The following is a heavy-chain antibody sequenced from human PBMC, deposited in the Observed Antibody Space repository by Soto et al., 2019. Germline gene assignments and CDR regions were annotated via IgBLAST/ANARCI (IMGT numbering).Heavy chain of an antibody. D-gene: IGHD2-15*01. CDR1: GFTFSLYG. Sequence: QVQLVESGGGVVQPGRSLRLSCAASGFTFSLYGIHWVRQAPGKGLEWLAVISHDGSTKYYADSVKGRFTVSRDNSKNSVYLQMNSLRGEDTAIYYCAKDFPSGSRRYDRFDPWGLGTSVIVS. CDR2: ISHDGSTK. V-gene: IGHV3-30*18. CDR3: AKDFPSGSRRYDRFDP. J-gene: IGHJ5*02.